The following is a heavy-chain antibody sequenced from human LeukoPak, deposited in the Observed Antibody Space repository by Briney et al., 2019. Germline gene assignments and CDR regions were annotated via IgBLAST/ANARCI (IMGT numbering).Heavy chain of an antibody. V-gene: IGHV3-64D*06. Sequence: PGGSQRLSCSASGFILRSHAMHWVRQAPGKGLEYVSRISDNGDSTYYADSVKGRFTISRDNSKNTLYLQMSSLRAVDTAVYYCVKDNEAGGSPFDRWGQGNRVPLFS. D-gene: IGHD1-1*01. CDR1: GFILRSHA. CDR2: ISDNGDST. J-gene: IGHJ4*02. CDR3: VKDNEAGGSPFDR.